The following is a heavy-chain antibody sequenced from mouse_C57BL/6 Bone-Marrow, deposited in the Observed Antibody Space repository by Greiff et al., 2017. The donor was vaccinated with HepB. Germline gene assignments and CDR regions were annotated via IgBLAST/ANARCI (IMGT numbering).Heavy chain of an antibody. Sequence: QVQLQQSGAELVKPGASVKISCKASGYTFTDYYINWVKQRPGQGLEWIGKIGPGSGSTYYNEKFKGKATLTVDKSSSTAYMQRSSLTSEDSAVYFSAREAARSFAYWGQGTLVTVSA. CDR1: GYTFTDYY. J-gene: IGHJ3*01. V-gene: IGHV1-77*01. CDR3: AREAARSFAY. CDR2: IGPGSGST.